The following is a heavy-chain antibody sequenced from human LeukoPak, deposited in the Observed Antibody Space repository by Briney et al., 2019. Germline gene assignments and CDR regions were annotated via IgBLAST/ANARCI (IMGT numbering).Heavy chain of an antibody. Sequence: SVRVSCKASGGTFSSYAISWVRQAPGQGLEWMGGIIPIFGTANYAQKFQGRVTITADESTSTAYMELSSLRSEDTAVYYCARGIAAERYYYYMDVWGKGTTLTVSS. D-gene: IGHD6-13*01. CDR2: IIPIFGTA. CDR1: GGTFSSYA. J-gene: IGHJ6*03. V-gene: IGHV1-69*13. CDR3: ARGIAAERYYYYMDV.